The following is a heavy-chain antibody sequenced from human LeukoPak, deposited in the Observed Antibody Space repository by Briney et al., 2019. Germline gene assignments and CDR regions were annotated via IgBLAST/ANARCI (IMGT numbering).Heavy chain of an antibody. Sequence: SGPTLVNSTQTPTLTCSLSGFSLSNTGLGVGWIRQPPGKALEWPTHIMWDDDRRYTPSPKSRLTITTDTSKDQVFLTLANMDPVDTGTYYWAMTYGAAWVNRLNLFDPWGEGNQVTVSS. V-gene: IGHV2-5*02. CDR2: IMWDDDR. D-gene: IGHD1-14*01. CDR1: GFSLSNTGLG. CDR3: AMTYGAAWVNRLNLFDP. J-gene: IGHJ5*02.